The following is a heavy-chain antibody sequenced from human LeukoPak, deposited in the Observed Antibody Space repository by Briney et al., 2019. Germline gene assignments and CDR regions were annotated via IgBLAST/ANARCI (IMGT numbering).Heavy chain of an antibody. J-gene: IGHJ4*02. CDR1: GGSISSYY. D-gene: IGHD3-22*01. V-gene: IGHV4-4*07. CDR3: RRRAFRLLRHDY. CDR2: IYTSGST. Sequence: SETLSLTCTVSGGSISSYYWSWIRQPAGKGLEWIGRIYTSGSTNYNPSLKSGFSISVDTFKNQFSLKLSSLTAADTPWFNGRRRAFRLLRHDYWGQETLDSVSS.